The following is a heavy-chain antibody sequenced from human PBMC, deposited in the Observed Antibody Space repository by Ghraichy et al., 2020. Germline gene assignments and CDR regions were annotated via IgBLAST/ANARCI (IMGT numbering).Heavy chain of an antibody. Sequence: GGSLRLSCAASGFTFSNAWMSWVRQAPGKGLEWVGRIKSKTDGGTTDYAAPVKGRLTIRRDDSKNTLYLQMNSLKTEDTAVHYCTTTYYGSGSVYWCQGTLVSVAS. D-gene: IGHD3-10*01. J-gene: IGHJ4*02. CDR2: IKSKTDGGTT. CDR3: TTTYYGSGSVY. V-gene: IGHV3-15*01. CDR1: GFTFSNAW.